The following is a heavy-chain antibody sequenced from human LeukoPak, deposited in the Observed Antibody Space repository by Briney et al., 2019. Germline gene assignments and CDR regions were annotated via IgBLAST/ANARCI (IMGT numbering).Heavy chain of an antibody. CDR3: ARDHEAANFTGVFNI. D-gene: IGHD5-18*01. V-gene: IGHV3-53*01. CDR1: GFTFSSYA. Sequence: GGSLRLSCAASGFTFSSYAVSWVRQAPGKGLEWVSVIYSDDSTYYADSVKGRFTISRDNSKNTLYLQMNSLTAEDTAVYYCARDHEAANFTGVFNIWGQGTVVTVSS. J-gene: IGHJ3*02. CDR2: IYSDDST.